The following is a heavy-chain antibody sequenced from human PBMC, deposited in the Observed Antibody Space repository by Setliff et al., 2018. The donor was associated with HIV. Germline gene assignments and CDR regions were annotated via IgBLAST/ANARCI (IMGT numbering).Heavy chain of an antibody. CDR3: ARDGARFDY. V-gene: IGHV3-48*01. Sequence: GGSLRLSCAASGFTFSNYGMNWVRQAPGKGLEWIAYISSSSSPIYYAASVRGRFTISRDSGENSLYLQMNSLRVEDTAMYYCARDGARFDYWGQGTLVTVSS. CDR1: GFTFSNYG. J-gene: IGHJ4*02. CDR2: ISSSSSPI. D-gene: IGHD2-15*01.